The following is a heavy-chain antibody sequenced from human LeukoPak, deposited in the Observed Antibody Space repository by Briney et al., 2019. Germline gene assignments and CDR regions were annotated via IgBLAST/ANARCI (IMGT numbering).Heavy chain of an antibody. CDR2: ISAYNGNT. CDR3: ARFRVLAARPCDY. D-gene: IGHD6-6*01. V-gene: IGHV1-18*04. Sequence: ASVKVSCKASGYTFTSYYMHWVRQAPGQGLEWMGWISAYNGNTNYAQKLQGRVTMTTDTSTSTAYMELRSLRSDDTAMYYCARFRVLAARPCDYWGQGTLVTVSS. J-gene: IGHJ4*02. CDR1: GYTFTSYY.